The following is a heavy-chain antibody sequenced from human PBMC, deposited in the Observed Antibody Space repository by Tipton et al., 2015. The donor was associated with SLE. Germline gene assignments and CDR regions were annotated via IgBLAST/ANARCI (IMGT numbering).Heavy chain of an antibody. CDR1: GFTFSSCA. D-gene: IGHD2-2*01. CDR3: ARDEVVVPAAWGYYYYYGMDV. Sequence: SLRLSCAASGFTFSSCAMAWVRQSPGKGLEWVSLISGSGIATYYADSVKGRFTISRDNSKNTLYLQMNSLRAEDTAVYYCARDEVVVPAAWGYYYYYGMDVWGQGTTVTVSS. J-gene: IGHJ6*02. V-gene: IGHV3-23*01. CDR2: ISGSGIAT.